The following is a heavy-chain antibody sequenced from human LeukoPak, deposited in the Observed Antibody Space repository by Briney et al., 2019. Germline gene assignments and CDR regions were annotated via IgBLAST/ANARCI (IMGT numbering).Heavy chain of an antibody. Sequence: GGSLRLSCAASGFTFSSYWMSWVRQAPGKGLEWVANIKQDGSEKYYVDSVKGRFTISRDNAKNTLYLQMNSLRAEDTAVYYCAKVSYCSSTSCYIGEFDPWGPGTLATVTS. D-gene: IGHD2-2*02. J-gene: IGHJ5*02. CDR1: GFTFSSYW. CDR3: AKVSYCSSTSCYIGEFDP. CDR2: IKQDGSEK. V-gene: IGHV3-7*01.